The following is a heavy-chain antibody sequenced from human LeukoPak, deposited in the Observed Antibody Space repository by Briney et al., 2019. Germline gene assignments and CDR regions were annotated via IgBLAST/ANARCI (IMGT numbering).Heavy chain of an antibody. CDR2: ISAYNGNT. V-gene: IGHV1-18*01. Sequence: ASVKVSCKASGYTFTSYGISWVRQAPGQGLEWMGWISAYNGNTNYAQKLQGRVTMTTDTSTSTAYMELRSLRSDDTAVYYCARDRSRGEYHAEYFQHWGQGTLVTVSS. J-gene: IGHJ1*01. D-gene: IGHD3-10*01. CDR3: ARDRSRGEYHAEYFQH. CDR1: GYTFTSYG.